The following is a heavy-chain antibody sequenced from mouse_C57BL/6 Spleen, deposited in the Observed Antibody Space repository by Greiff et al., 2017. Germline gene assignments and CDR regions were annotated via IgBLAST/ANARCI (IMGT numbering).Heavy chain of an antibody. CDR2: IHPNSGST. CDR3: DPSVTVKVDY. D-gene: IGHD2-1*01. V-gene: IGHV1-64*01. Sequence: VQLQQPGAELVKPGASVKLSCTASGYTFTSYWMHWVKQGPGQGLEWIGMIHPNSGSTNYNEKFKSKATLTVDKSSSTAYMQLSSLTSEGAAVYYCDPSVTVKVDYWGQGTTLTVAS. J-gene: IGHJ2*01. CDR1: GYTFTSYW.